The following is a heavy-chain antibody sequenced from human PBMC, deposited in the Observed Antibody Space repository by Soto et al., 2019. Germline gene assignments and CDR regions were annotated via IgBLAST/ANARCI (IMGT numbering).Heavy chain of an antibody. V-gene: IGHV3-48*01. Sequence: PGGSLRLSCAASGFTFSSYSMNWVRQAPGKGLEWVSYISSSSSTIYYADSVKGRFTISRDNAKNSLYLQMNSLRAEDTAVYYCVRDMQLWLLDSWGQGTLVTVSS. CDR3: VRDMQLWLLDS. J-gene: IGHJ4*02. CDR1: GFTFSSYS. D-gene: IGHD2-21*01. CDR2: ISSSSSTI.